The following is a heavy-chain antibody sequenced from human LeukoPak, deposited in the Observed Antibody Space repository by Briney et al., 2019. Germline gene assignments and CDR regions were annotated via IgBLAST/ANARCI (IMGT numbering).Heavy chain of an antibody. CDR3: ASLLHYYRVKAFDI. D-gene: IGHD3-10*01. V-gene: IGHV3-53*01. CDR2: TYSGGTI. CDR1: GFTVSSNY. Sequence: GGSLRLSCAASGFTVSSNYMSWVRQAPGKGLEWVSVTYSGGTIYSADSVKGRFTISRDNSKTTLCLQMNSLRAEDTAVYYCASLLHYYRVKAFDIWGEGGMVTVSS. J-gene: IGHJ3*02.